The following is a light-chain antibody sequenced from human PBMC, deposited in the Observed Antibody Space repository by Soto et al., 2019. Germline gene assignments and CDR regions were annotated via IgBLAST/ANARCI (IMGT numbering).Light chain of an antibody. CDR2: EVS. CDR1: TSDVGDYNY. CDR3: CSYTSSSTYV. Sequence: QSALTQPASVSGSPGQSITISCTGTTSDVGDYNYVSWYQHHPGKDPKLMIYEVSNRPSGVSNRFSGSKSGNTASLTISGLQAEDEADYYCCSYTSSSTYVFGSGTKVTVL. J-gene: IGLJ1*01. V-gene: IGLV2-14*01.